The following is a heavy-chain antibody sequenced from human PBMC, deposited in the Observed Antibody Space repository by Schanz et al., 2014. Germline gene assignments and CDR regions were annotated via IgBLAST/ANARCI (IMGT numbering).Heavy chain of an antibody. CDR3: AKEVRIVLRDWLPTPDFDY. Sequence: EVQLLESGGGLVQPGGSLRLSCAVSGSTFRNYGMGWVRQAPGKGLEWVSAISGDGGSTYYADSVKGRFTISRDNSKNTVYLQMNSLRAEDTAIYYCAKEVRIVLRDWLPTPDFDYWGQGTLVTVSS. CDR1: GSTFRNYG. J-gene: IGHJ4*02. CDR2: ISGDGGST. V-gene: IGHV3-23*01. D-gene: IGHD3-3*01.